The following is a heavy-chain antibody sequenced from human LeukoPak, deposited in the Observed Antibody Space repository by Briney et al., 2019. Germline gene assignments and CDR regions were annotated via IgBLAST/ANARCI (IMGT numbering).Heavy chain of an antibody. V-gene: IGHV1-46*01. J-gene: IGHJ4*02. CDR2: INPSGGST. CDR3: GRALLGGSDIYTPFSY. Sequence: GESLKISCKGSGYSFTSYWIGWVRQAPGQGLEWMGIINPSGGSTSYAQKFQGRVTMTTDTSTSTAYMELRSLRSDDTAVYYCGRALLGGSDIYTPFSYWGQGTLVTVSS. CDR1: GYSFTSYW. D-gene: IGHD3-10*01.